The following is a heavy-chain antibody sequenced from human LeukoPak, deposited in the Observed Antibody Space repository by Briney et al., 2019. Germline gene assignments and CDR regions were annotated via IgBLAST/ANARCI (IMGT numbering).Heavy chain of an antibody. J-gene: IGHJ6*02. D-gene: IGHD2-15*01. V-gene: IGHV4-59*08. CDR3: ARRKLLGYCSGGSCPGGMDV. CDR2: IHDGGIT. CDR1: GGSISPYF. Sequence: SETLSLTCTVSGGSISPYFWSWLRQPPGKGLGLEWIGYIHDGGITNYSPSLRSRVTISIDTPKNQFSLKPSSVTAADTAVYYCARRKLLGYCSGGSCPGGMDVWGQGTTVTVSS.